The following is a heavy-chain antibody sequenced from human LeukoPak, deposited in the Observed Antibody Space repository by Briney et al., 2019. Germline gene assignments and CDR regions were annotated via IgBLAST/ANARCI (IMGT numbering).Heavy chain of an antibody. CDR3: ARSDEYASEYYLDY. CDR1: GYTFTGYY. V-gene: IGHV1-2*02. Sequence: GASVKVSCKASGYTFTGYYMSWVRQAPGQGFEWMGWINPNSGATNYAQKFQGRVTMTRVTSITTAYMEVSGLTFDDTAVYYCARSDEYASEYYLDYWGQGTLVTVSS. J-gene: IGHJ4*02. D-gene: IGHD2-2*01. CDR2: INPNSGAT.